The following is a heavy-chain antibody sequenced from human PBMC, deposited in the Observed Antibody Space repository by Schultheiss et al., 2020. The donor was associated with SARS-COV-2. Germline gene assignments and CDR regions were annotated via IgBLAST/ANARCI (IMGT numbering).Heavy chain of an antibody. CDR2: IIPIFGTA. CDR1: GGTFSSYA. V-gene: IGHV1-69*05. CDR3: TSAPDYISGLRYYYGMDV. D-gene: IGHD4-11*01. Sequence: SVKVSCKASGGTFSSYAISWVRQAPGQGLEWMGGIIPIFGTANYAQKFQGRVTMTRDTSTSTVYMELSSLRSEDTAVYYCTSAPDYISGLRYYYGMDVWGQGTTVTVAS. J-gene: IGHJ6*02.